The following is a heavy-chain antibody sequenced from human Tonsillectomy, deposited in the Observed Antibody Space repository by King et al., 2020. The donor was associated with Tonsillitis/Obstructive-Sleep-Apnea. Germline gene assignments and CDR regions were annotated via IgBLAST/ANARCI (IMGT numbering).Heavy chain of an antibody. V-gene: IGHV1-46*01. CDR2: INPSDGKT. Sequence: QLVQSGAEVKKPGASVKISCKASGYTFTRNYIHWGRQAPGQWLEWMGIINPSDGKTTYAQDFQGRVTMTSDTSTSTVNMELNSLRSADTAVYYCVRDDKDGRHLDYWGQGSLVTVSS. J-gene: IGHJ4*02. D-gene: IGHD2-15*01. CDR1: GYTFTRNY. CDR3: VRDDKDGRHLDY.